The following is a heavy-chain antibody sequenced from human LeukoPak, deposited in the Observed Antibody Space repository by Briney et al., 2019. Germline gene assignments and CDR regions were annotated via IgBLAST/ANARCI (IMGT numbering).Heavy chain of an antibody. CDR3: AKTHSGSYYSNFDY. Sequence: GGSLRLSCAASEFTFSSNAMSWVRQAPGKGLEWVSGISGSGSATYYADSVKGRFTISRDNSKNTLYLQMNSLRAEDTAAYYRAKTHSGSYYSNFDYWGQGTLVTVSS. CDR1: EFTFSSNA. V-gene: IGHV3-23*01. J-gene: IGHJ4*02. CDR2: ISGSGSAT. D-gene: IGHD1-26*01.